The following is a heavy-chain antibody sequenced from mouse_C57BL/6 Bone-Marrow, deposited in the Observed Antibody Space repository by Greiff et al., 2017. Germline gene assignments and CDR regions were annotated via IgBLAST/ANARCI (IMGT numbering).Heavy chain of an antibody. J-gene: IGHJ3*01. Sequence: QVQLQQPGAELVRPGSSVKLSCKASGYTFTSYWMHWVKQRPIQGLEWIGNIDPSDSETHYNQKFKDKATLTVDKSSSTAYMQLSSLTSEDSAVYYCARGGLGSCVFAYWGQGTLVTVSA. CDR1: GYTFTSYW. V-gene: IGHV1-52*01. CDR2: IDPSDSET. CDR3: ARGGLGSCVFAY. D-gene: IGHD1-1*02.